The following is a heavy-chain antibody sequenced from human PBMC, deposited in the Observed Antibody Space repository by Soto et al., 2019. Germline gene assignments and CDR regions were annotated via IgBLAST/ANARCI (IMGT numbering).Heavy chain of an antibody. D-gene: IGHD6-19*01. CDR2: IWYDGSNK. Sequence: GGSLRLSCAASGFTFSSYGMHWVRQAPGKGLEWVAVIWYDGSNKYYADSVKGRFTISRDNSKNTLYLQMNSLRAEDTAVYYCARSGSGWYNWFDPWGQGTLVTVSS. CDR1: GFTFSSYG. CDR3: ARSGSGWYNWFDP. J-gene: IGHJ5*02. V-gene: IGHV3-33*01.